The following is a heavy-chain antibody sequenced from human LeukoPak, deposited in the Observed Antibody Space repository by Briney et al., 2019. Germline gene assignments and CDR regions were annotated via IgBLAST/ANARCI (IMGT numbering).Heavy chain of an antibody. CDR2: IYNSGST. CDR1: GGSISSHY. J-gene: IGHJ4*02. Sequence: SETLSLTCTVSGGSISSHYWSWIRLPPGKGLEWIGYIYNSGSTNYNPSLKSRVTISVDTSKNQFSLKLSSVTAADTAVYYCARGGYYYPFDYWGQGTLVTVSS. V-gene: IGHV4-59*11. D-gene: IGHD3-3*01. CDR3: ARGGYYYPFDY.